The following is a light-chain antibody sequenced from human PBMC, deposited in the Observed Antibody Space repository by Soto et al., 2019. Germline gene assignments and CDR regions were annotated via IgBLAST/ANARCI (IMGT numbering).Light chain of an antibody. Sequence: EIVMTQSPATLSVSPGERATLSCRASQSVSSNLAWYQQKPGQAPRLLIYGASTRATGIPARFSGSGSGTEFTLTISRLEPGDFAVYYCQQYGSSPVTFGQGTKLEIK. V-gene: IGKV3-15*01. CDR1: QSVSSN. CDR3: QQYGSSPVT. CDR2: GAS. J-gene: IGKJ2*01.